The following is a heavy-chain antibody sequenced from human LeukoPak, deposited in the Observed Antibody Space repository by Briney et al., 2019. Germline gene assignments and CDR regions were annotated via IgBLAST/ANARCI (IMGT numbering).Heavy chain of an antibody. D-gene: IGHD3-16*01. CDR2: ISSSGSTI. CDR1: GVTFSDYY. V-gene: IGHV3-11*01. J-gene: IGHJ6*02. CDR3: ARSLARGGVYYYYGMDV. Sequence: GGSLRLSCAASGVTFSDYYMSWIRQAPGKGLEWVSYISSSGSTIYYADSVKGRFTISRDNAKNSLYLQMNSLRAEDTAVYYCARSLARGGVYYYYGMDVWGQGTTVTVSS.